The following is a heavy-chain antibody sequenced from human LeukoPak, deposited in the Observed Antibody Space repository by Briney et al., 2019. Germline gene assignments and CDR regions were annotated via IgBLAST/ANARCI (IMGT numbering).Heavy chain of an antibody. CDR2: IKTDGSSA. D-gene: IGHD4-17*01. V-gene: IGHV3-74*01. CDR3: ANEIRPNDY. Sequence: PGGSLRLSCAASGFSFSSYWMHWVRQAPGKGLVWVSRIKTDGSSATYADSVKGRFTISRDNAKNTLYLQMSSLRAEDTAVYYCANEIRPNDYWGQGTLVTVSS. J-gene: IGHJ4*02. CDR1: GFSFSSYW.